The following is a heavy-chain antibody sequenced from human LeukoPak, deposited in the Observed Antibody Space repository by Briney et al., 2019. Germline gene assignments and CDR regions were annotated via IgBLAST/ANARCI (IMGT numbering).Heavy chain of an antibody. D-gene: IGHD2-21*02. Sequence: GGTLKLSCAASGFTFSSFGMGWVRQAPGKGLEWVSTISGSGSITYYADSMKGRFTISRDNSKNTLYLQVNSLRAEDTAVYYCAKDLWSVVTLTLDNWGQGTLVTVSS. CDR1: GFTFSSFG. CDR2: ISGSGSIT. V-gene: IGHV3-23*01. CDR3: AKDLWSVVTLTLDN. J-gene: IGHJ4*02.